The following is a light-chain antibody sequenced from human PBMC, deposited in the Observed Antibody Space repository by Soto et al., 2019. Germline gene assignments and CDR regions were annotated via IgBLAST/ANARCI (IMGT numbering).Light chain of an antibody. Sequence: DIQLTQSPSSLSASVGDTVTITCRASQTVSRYLNWYQKKPGTAPKILIYAASTLHTGVPSRFSGRGSGTDFNLTINNLQSEDFADYVCQQTYSNLWTVGQGTKVDIK. CDR2: AAS. CDR3: QQTYSNLWT. CDR1: QTVSRY. J-gene: IGKJ1*01. V-gene: IGKV1-39*01.